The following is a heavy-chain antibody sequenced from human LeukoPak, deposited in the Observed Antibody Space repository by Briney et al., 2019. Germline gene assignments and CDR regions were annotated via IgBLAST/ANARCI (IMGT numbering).Heavy chain of an antibody. CDR3: ARVLKGRAPFDY. J-gene: IGHJ4*02. CDR1: GGSFSGYY. Sequence: SETLSLTCVVYGGSFSGYYWSWIRQPPGKGLEWIGDINHSGSTNYNPSLKSRVTISVDTSKNQFSLKLSSVTAADAAVYYCARVLKGRAPFDYWGQGTLVTVSS. CDR2: INHSGST. V-gene: IGHV4-34*01.